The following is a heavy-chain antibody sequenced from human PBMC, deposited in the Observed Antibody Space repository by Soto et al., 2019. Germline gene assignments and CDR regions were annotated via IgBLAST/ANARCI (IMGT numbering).Heavy chain of an antibody. V-gene: IGHV3-23*01. D-gene: IGHD1-26*01. J-gene: IGHJ6*02. Sequence: EVQMLESGGGLVHPGGSLRLSCAASGFTFTNYAMSWVRQAPGKGLEWVSAISGSGSSTYYADSVKGRFTISRDNSENTLFLQMNSLRAEDTAVYYCAYFTALNYYYGMDVWGQGTTVTVSS. CDR1: GFTFTNYA. CDR3: AYFTALNYYYGMDV. CDR2: ISGSGSST.